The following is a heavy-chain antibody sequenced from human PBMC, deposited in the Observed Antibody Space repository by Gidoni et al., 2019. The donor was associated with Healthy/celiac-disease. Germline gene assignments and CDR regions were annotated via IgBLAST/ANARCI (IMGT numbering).Heavy chain of an antibody. CDR1: GFSPSTSGVG. CDR3: AHRTIHSSSSYYFDY. J-gene: IGHJ4*02. CDR2: IDWDDDK. D-gene: IGHD6-13*01. V-gene: IGHV2-5*02. Sequence: QITLKESGPTLVKPTQSLTLTSTFSGFSPSTSGVGVGWSRQPPGKALEWLALIDWDDDKRDSPSMKSRLTITKDTTKNQVVLTMTNMDHEDTATYCCAHRTIHSSSSYYFDYWGQGTLVTVSS.